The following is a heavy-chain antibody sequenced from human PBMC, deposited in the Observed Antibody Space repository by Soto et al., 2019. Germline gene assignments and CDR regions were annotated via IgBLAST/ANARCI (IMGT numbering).Heavy chain of an antibody. D-gene: IGHD2-15*01. CDR3: ARGFRVAATRWWFDP. V-gene: IGHV1-58*01. CDR1: GFTLSSSA. J-gene: IGHJ5*02. Sequence: SVKVSCKTSGFTLSSSAVHWVRQARGHRLQWIGWIDVGSGNANYAQMDQERVTMTTDTSTSTAYMELRSLRSDDTAVYYCARGFRVAATRWWFDPWGQGTLVTVS. CDR2: IDVGSGNA.